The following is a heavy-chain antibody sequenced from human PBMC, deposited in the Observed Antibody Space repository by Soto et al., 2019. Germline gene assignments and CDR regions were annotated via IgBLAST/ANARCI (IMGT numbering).Heavy chain of an antibody. D-gene: IGHD3-9*01. Sequence: GSLRLSCAASGFTFSSYAMTWVRQAAGKGLEWVGRIKSKTDGGTADYAAPVKGRATISRDDSKHTVYLQMNSLKTEDTAVYYCTTGIYYDILTGYHNVAYWGQGALVTVSS. CDR2: IKSKTDGGTA. CDR1: GFTFSSYA. CDR3: TTGIYYDILTGYHNVAY. V-gene: IGHV3-15*01. J-gene: IGHJ4*02.